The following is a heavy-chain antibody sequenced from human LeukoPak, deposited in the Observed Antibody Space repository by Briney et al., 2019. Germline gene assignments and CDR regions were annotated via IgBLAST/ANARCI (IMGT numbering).Heavy chain of an antibody. J-gene: IGHJ4*02. CDR1: GYTFSSYG. V-gene: IGHV3-33*01. Sequence: GRSLRLSCAASGYTFSSYGMHWVRQAPGKGLEWVAVIWYDGSNKYYADSVKGRFTTSRDNAKNSLYLQMNSLRGDDTAVYYCARSGYLGPDYWGQGTPVTVSS. CDR3: ARSGYLGPDY. CDR2: IWYDGSNK. D-gene: IGHD2-2*01.